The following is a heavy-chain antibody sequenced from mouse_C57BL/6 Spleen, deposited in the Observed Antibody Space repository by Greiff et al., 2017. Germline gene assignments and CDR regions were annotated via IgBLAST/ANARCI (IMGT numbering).Heavy chain of an antibody. D-gene: IGHD2-3*01. J-gene: IGHJ4*01. CDR3: ARMGLLDAMDY. Sequence: QVQLQQPGAELVKPGASVKLSCTASGYTFTSYWMPWVQQRPDQGLEWIGEIDPSDSYTNYTQKFKGKATLTVDTSSSTAYMQLSSVTSEDSAVYYCARMGLLDAMDYWGQGTSVTVSS. CDR2: IDPSDSYT. CDR1: GYTFTSYW. V-gene: IGHV1-50*01.